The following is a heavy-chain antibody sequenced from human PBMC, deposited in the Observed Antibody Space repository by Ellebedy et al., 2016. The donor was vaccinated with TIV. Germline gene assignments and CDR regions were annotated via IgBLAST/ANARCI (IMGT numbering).Heavy chain of an antibody. J-gene: IGHJ5*02. V-gene: IGHV3-21*01. CDR3: ARDRLSKALDP. Sequence: GGSLRLXXAASGFTFDFYSMHWVRQAPGKGLEWISSISSGGRFMYYADSMKGRFTISRDNAKNSVYLEMNSLRAEDTAVYYCARDRLSKALDPWGQGTLVTVSS. CDR2: ISSGGRFM. D-gene: IGHD6-25*01. CDR1: GFTFDFYS.